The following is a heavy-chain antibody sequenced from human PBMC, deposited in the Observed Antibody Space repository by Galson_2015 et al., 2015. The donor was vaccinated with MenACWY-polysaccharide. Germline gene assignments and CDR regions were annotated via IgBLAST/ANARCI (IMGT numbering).Heavy chain of an antibody. CDR3: ARDTPGYCSGGSCEDLDY. D-gene: IGHD2-15*01. CDR2: FNAGTGNT. J-gene: IGHJ4*02. V-gene: IGHV1-3*01. CDR1: GYTFATYA. Sequence: SVKASCKASGYTFATYAMHWVRQAPGQRPEWLGWFNAGTGNTKYSQKFQGRLTITWDTSVSTAYMEMSSLRSEDTAVYYCARDTPGYCSGGSCEDLDYWGQGTLVTVSS.